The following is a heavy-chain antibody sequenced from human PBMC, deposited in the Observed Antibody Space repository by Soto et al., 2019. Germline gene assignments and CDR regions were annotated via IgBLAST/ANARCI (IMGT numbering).Heavy chain of an antibody. V-gene: IGHV4-39*01. CDR3: GKVLVGATAQSEPDS. CDR1: GGSVYTNDYY. Sequence: SQTLARTCTVYGGSVYTNDYYWVWIRQPPARVRDRIANIDYNGFTYYNLSLKTRVPISRDTSKNQFSLRWTAPTAGDTATYHCGKVLVGATAQSEPDSWGPGTMVTVSS. J-gene: IGHJ4*02. CDR2: IDYNGFT. D-gene: IGHD2-15*01.